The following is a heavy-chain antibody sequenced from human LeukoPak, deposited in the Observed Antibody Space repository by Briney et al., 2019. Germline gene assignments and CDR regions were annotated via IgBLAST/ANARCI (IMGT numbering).Heavy chain of an antibody. CDR2: IYTSGST. J-gene: IGHJ4*02. D-gene: IGHD1-26*01. V-gene: IGHV4-61*02. CDR1: GNSISSGDNY. Sequence: SETLSLTCTVSGNSISSGDNYWSWIRQPAGKGLEWIGRIYTSGSTNYNPSLKSRVTISVDTSKNQFSLKLSSVTAADTAVYYCARVSDYYYFDYWGQGTLVTVSS. CDR3: ARVSDYYYFDY.